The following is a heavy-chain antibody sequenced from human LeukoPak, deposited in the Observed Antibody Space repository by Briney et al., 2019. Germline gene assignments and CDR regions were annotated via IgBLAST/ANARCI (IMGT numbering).Heavy chain of an antibody. CDR3: AIDYYASGNYYNGPHN. CDR2: VIPILGIA. D-gene: IGHD3-10*01. V-gene: IGHV1-69*04. Sequence: GASVKVSCKASGGTFSSYAISWVRQAPGQGLEWMGRVIPILGIANYAQKFQGRVTITADKSTSTAYMELSSLRSEDTAVYYCAIDYYASGNYYNGPHNWGPGTLVTVSS. CDR1: GGTFSSYA. J-gene: IGHJ4*02.